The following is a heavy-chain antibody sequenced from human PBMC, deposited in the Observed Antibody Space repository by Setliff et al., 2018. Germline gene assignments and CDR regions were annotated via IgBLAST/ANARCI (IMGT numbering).Heavy chain of an antibody. Sequence: GSLRLSCAASGLTFSSYWMTWVRQAPGKGLEWLANIKQDGSEIYSVDSVKGRFSISRDNAKNSLYLQMNSLRADDTAVYYCVPQGPGYGNGWWTNWFDPWGQGTLVTVSS. D-gene: IGHD6-19*01. CDR1: GLTFSSYW. CDR3: VPQGPGYGNGWWTNWFDP. V-gene: IGHV3-7*03. J-gene: IGHJ5*02. CDR2: IKQDGSEI.